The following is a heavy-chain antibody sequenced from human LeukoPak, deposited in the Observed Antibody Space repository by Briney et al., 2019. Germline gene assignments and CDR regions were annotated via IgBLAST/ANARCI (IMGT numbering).Heavy chain of an antibody. CDR2: MSAYNGNT. J-gene: IGHJ4*02. CDR3: ARYYYFDD. V-gene: IGHV1-18*01. Sequence: ASVKVSCQASGYPFTSYGISWVRPAPGQGREWMGWMSAYNGNTNYAQKLQGRVTMTTDTSTSTAYMELRSLRSDDTAVYYCARYYYFDDWGQGTLVTVSS. CDR1: GYPFTSYG.